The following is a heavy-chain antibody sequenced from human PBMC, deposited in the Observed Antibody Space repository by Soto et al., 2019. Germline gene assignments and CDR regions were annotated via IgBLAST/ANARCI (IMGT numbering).Heavy chain of an antibody. CDR3: VRANKRSLSGSFGRTNSYYFAH. CDR2: ISWSSSST. CDR1: GFMFGDYA. Sequence: EVRLVESGGTLVQPGRSLRLSCAGSGFMFGDYAMHWVRQAPGKGLEWVSGISWSSSSTAYADSVKGRFTISRDDAKNSLYLQMNSLRPEDTAFYYCVRANKRSLSGSFGRTNSYYFAHWGQGALVSVSS. J-gene: IGHJ4*02. D-gene: IGHD1-26*01. V-gene: IGHV3-9*01.